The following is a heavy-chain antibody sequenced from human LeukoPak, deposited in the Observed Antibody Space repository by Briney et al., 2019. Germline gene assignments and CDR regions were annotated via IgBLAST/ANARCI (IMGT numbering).Heavy chain of an antibody. CDR3: ARDRGGLGPTPLDH. Sequence: GGSLTLSCAASGFTFRTSWMHWVRQDSRKGLVWVSRISSDGSDIRYADSVKGRFTISRDNAKNTLYLLMSSLRAEDTALYYCARDRGGLGPTPLDHWGQGTLVTVSS. V-gene: IGHV3-74*01. D-gene: IGHD2-15*01. CDR1: GFTFRTSW. CDR2: ISSDGSDI. J-gene: IGHJ4*02.